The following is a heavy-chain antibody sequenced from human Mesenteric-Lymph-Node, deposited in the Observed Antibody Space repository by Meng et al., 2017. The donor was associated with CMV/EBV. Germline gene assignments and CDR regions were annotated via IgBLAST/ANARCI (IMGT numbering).Heavy chain of an antibody. CDR2: IYYSGST. V-gene: IGHV4-30-4*01. CDR3: ARVRDLFRYFDY. J-gene: IGHJ4*02. CDR1: GGSISSSDYY. Sequence: SETLFLTCIVSGGSISSSDYYWSWIRQPPGKGLEWIGYIYYSGSTYYNPSLKSRVTISIDTSKNQFSLKLTSVTAADTAVYYCARVRDLFRYFDYWGQGTLVTVSS.